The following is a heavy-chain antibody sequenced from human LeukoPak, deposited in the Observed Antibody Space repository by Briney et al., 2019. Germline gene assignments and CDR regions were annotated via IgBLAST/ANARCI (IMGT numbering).Heavy chain of an antibody. CDR2: INHSGST. CDR3: ARHGGTSPYYYYGLDV. J-gene: IGHJ6*02. V-gene: IGHV4-34*01. D-gene: IGHD3-16*01. Sequence: PPETLSLTCAVYGGSFSGYYWSWIRQPPGKGLEWIGEINHSGSTNYNPSLKSRVTISVDTSKNQVSLKLSSVTAADTAVYYCARHGGTSPYYYYGLDVWGQGTTVTVSS. CDR1: GGSFSGYY.